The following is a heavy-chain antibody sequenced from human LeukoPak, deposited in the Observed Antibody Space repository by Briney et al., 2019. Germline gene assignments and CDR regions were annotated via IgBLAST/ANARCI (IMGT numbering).Heavy chain of an antibody. D-gene: IGHD6-19*01. CDR1: GGSISSYY. Sequence: PSETLSLTCTVSGGSISSYYWSWIRQPPGKGREWIGYIYYSGSTNYNPSLKSRVTIPVDTSKNQFSLKLSSVTSSDTAVYYCATAVKGWFDPWGQGTLVTVPS. V-gene: IGHV4-59*01. CDR2: IYYSGST. CDR3: ATAVKGWFDP. J-gene: IGHJ5*02.